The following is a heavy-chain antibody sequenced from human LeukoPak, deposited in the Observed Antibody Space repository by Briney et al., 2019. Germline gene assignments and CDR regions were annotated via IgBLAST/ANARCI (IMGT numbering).Heavy chain of an antibody. CDR1: GLTVSSNY. V-gene: IGHV3-53*04. CDR2: LHAAGVT. J-gene: IGHJ4*02. Sequence: GGSLRLTCAASGLTVSSNYITWVRQPPGKGLEWVSVLHAAGVTYYADSVKGRFTISRHISKNTVYLQMNSLRAEDTAVYYCAREGYDSSGYLRLLDYWGQGTLVTVSS. CDR3: AREGYDSSGYLRLLDY. D-gene: IGHD3-22*01.